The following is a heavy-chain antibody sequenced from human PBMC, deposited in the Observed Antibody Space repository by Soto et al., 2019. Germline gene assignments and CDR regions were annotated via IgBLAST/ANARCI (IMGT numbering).Heavy chain of an antibody. CDR2: IYYSGST. D-gene: IGHD3-10*01. V-gene: IGHV4-61*01. Sequence: QVQLQESGPGLVKPSETLSLTCTVSGGSVSSGSYYWSWIRQPPGKGLEWIGYIYYSGSTNYNPSLKSRVTISVDTSKNQFSLKLSSVTAADTAVYYCARSRGYGHTRNPGLDYWGQGTLVTVSS. CDR1: GGSVSSGSYY. CDR3: ARSRGYGHTRNPGLDY. J-gene: IGHJ4*02.